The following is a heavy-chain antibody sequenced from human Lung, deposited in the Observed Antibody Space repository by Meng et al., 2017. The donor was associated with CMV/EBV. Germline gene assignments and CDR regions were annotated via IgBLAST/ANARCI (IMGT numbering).Heavy chain of an antibody. J-gene: IGHJ5*02. CDR3: ARGEFSWYDNWFDP. CDR2: ISSSGSTI. CDR1: GFTFSSYE. D-gene: IGHD6-13*01. V-gene: IGHV3-48*03. Sequence: SLKISCAASGFTFSSYEMNWVRQAPGKGLEWVSYISSSGSTIYYADSVKGRFTISRDNAKKSLYLQMNSLRAEDTAVYYCARGEFSWYDNWFDPWGQGXLVTVSS.